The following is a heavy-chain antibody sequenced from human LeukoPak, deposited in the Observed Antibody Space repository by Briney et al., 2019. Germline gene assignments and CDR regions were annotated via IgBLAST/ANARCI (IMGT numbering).Heavy chain of an antibody. CDR2: INPNSGRT. V-gene: IGHV1-2*02. CDR3: AAYDRENLFDY. Sequence: GASVTVSCMASGYTFTGYYMHWVRQAPGQGREWMGWINPNSGRTNYAQKFQGRVTMTRDTSISTAYMELSRLRSDDTAVYYCAAYDRENLFDYWGQGTLVTVSS. D-gene: IGHD3-22*01. J-gene: IGHJ4*02. CDR1: GYTFTGYY.